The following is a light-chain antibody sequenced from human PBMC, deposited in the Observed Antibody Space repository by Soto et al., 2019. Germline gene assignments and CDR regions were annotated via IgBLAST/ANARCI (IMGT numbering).Light chain of an antibody. Sequence: DIQMTQSPSTLSASVGDRVTITCRASQSISNWLAWYQQKPGKAPNLLIYDASSLESGVPSRFSGSGSGTEFTLTISSLQPDDFATYYCQQYNSYPWTFCQGTKVEIK. V-gene: IGKV1-5*01. CDR3: QQYNSYPWT. J-gene: IGKJ1*01. CDR2: DAS. CDR1: QSISNW.